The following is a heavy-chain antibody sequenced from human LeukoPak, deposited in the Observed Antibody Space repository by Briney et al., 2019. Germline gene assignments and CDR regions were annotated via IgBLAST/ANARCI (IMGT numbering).Heavy chain of an antibody. Sequence: ASVKVSCKASGYMFTDYYMHWVRQAPGQGLGWMGWIYPNSGGTTYAQKFQGRVTMTRDTPISTVYMELSRLRSDDTAFYYCARDGVSGGAFDIWGQGTMVTVSS. V-gene: IGHV1-2*02. CDR2: IYPNSGGT. D-gene: IGHD3-10*02. CDR1: GYMFTDYY. J-gene: IGHJ3*02. CDR3: ARDGVSGGAFDI.